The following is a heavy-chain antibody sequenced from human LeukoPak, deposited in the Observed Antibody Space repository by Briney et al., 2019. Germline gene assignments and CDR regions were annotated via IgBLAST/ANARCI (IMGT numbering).Heavy chain of an antibody. CDR1: GGSISSSSYY. CDR2: IYTSGST. Sequence: SETLYLTCTVSGGSISSSSYYWSWVRQPAGKGLEWIGRIYTSGSTNYNPSLKSRVTMSVDTSKNQFSLKLSSVTAADTAVYYCARDLYIDSSGYDAFDIWGQGTMVTVSS. D-gene: IGHD3-22*01. J-gene: IGHJ3*02. V-gene: IGHV4-61*02. CDR3: ARDLYIDSSGYDAFDI.